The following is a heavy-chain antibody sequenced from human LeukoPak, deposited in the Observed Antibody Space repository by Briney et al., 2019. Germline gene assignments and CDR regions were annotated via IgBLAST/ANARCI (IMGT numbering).Heavy chain of an antibody. CDR2: IYYSGST. Sequence: SETLSLTCTVSGGSISSYYWTWIRQPPGKGLEWIGYIYYSGSTNYNPSLKSRVTISVDTSKNQFSLKLSSVTAADTAVYYCARYDFWSGYMSYWGQGTLVTVSS. J-gene: IGHJ4*02. V-gene: IGHV4-59*01. CDR1: GGSISSYY. CDR3: ARYDFWSGYMSY. D-gene: IGHD3-3*01.